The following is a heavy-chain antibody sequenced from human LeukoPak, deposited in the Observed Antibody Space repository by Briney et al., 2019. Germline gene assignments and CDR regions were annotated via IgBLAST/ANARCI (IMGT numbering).Heavy chain of an antibody. CDR2: INHTGST. V-gene: IGHV4-38-2*01. CDR3: ARYCSSTSCILRGFDY. D-gene: IGHD2-2*01. Sequence: SETLSLTCSVSGYSFTSGHYWGWIRQPPGKGLEWIGNINHTGSTHYNPSLKSRVTISVDTSKNQFSLKLSSVTAADTAVYYCARYCSSTSCILRGFDYWGQGTLVTVSS. J-gene: IGHJ4*02. CDR1: GYSFTSGHY.